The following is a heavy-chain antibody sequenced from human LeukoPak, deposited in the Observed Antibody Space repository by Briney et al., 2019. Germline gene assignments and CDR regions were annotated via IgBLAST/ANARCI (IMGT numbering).Heavy chain of an antibody. V-gene: IGHV3-23*01. CDR1: GFTFSSYG. CDR3: AKGSSGWFWFDP. D-gene: IGHD6-19*01. J-gene: IGHJ5*02. CDR2: ISGSGGST. Sequence: GGSLRLSCAASGFTFSSYGMSWVRQAPGKGLEWVSAISGSGGSTYYADSVKGRFTISRDNSKNTLYLQMNSLRAEDTAVYYCAKGSSGWFWFDPWGQGTLVTVSS.